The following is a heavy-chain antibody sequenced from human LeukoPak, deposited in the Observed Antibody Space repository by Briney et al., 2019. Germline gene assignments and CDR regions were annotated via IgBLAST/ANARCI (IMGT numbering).Heavy chain of an antibody. V-gene: IGHV4-39*07. Sequence: PSETLSLTCTVSGGSISSSIYYWSWIRQPPGKGLEWIGEINHSGSTNYNPSLKSRVTISVDTSKNQFSLKLSSVTAADTAVYYCARGTPRSRCTNGVCSYKDYYYYMDVWGKGTTVTVSS. CDR2: INHSGST. CDR1: GGSISSSIYY. J-gene: IGHJ6*03. D-gene: IGHD2-8*01. CDR3: ARGTPRSRCTNGVCSYKDYYYYMDV.